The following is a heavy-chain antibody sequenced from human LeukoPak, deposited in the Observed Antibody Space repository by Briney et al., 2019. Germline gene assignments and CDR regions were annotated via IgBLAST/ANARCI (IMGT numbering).Heavy chain of an antibody. CDR1: GGSISSYH. Sequence: SETLSLTCTASGGSISSYHWSWIRQPPGKGLEWIGYVYHSGSTNYNPSLKGRVTMSVDTSQNQFSLKVSSVTPEDTAVHYCARWFGRFLDHWGQGTLVTVSS. V-gene: IGHV4-59*01. D-gene: IGHD3-10*01. CDR2: VYHSGST. CDR3: ARWFGRFLDH. J-gene: IGHJ4*02.